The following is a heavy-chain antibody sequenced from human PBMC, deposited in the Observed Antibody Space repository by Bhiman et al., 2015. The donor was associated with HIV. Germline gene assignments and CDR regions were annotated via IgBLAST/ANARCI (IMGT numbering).Heavy chain of an antibody. D-gene: IGHD1-26*01. Sequence: ELQLVESGGGLVKHGGSLRLSCAASEVTFSTYSMDWVRQAPGKGLEWVSSISRFGDNMAYADSVKGRFTISRDNAQNSLFLQMNSLRAEDTGVYYCARDRMAGGSYSLDSWGQGTLVTVSS. CDR1: EVTFSTYS. CDR3: ARDRMAGGSYSLDS. V-gene: IGHV3-21*03. CDR2: ISRFGDNM. J-gene: IGHJ4*02.